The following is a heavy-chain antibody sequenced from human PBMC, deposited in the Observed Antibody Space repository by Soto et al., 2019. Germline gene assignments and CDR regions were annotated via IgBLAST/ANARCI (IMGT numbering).Heavy chain of an antibody. J-gene: IGHJ4*02. Sequence: QLQLQESGPGLVKPSETLSLTCTVSGGSISSSSYYWGWIRQPPGKGLEWIGSIYYSGSTYYNPSLKSRVTISVDTSKNQFSLKLSSVTAADTAVYYCARIIGATGIVGGWGQGTLVTVSS. CDR1: GGSISSSSYY. CDR3: ARIIGATGIVGG. CDR2: IYYSGST. D-gene: IGHD1-26*01. V-gene: IGHV4-39*01.